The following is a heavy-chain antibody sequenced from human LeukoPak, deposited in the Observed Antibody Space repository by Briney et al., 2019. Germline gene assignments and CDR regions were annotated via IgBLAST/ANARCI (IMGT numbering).Heavy chain of an antibody. V-gene: IGHV1-46*01. Sequence: GASVKVSCKASGYTFTSYYMHWVRQAPGQGLEWMGIINPSGGSTSYAQKFQGRVTMTRDMSTSTVYMELSSLRSEDTAVYYCARAQNDYGDWGLLDYWGQGTLVTVSS. CDR2: INPSGGST. D-gene: IGHD4-17*01. CDR1: GYTFTSYY. J-gene: IGHJ4*02. CDR3: ARAQNDYGDWGLLDY.